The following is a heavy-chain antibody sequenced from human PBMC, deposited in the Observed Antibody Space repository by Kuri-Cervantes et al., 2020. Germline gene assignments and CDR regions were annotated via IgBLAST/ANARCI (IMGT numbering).Heavy chain of an antibody. D-gene: IGHD1-14*01. CDR1: GFSFDDFA. J-gene: IGHJ4*02. V-gene: IGHV3-48*01. Sequence: GESLKISCAASGFSFDDFAMHWVRQAPGKGLEWFSYIGSFGITTYYADSVKGRFTISRDNAKNSLYLQMSGLRAEDTAVYYCARSPHLLDYWGQGALVTVSS. CDR2: IGSFGITT. CDR3: ARSPHLLDY.